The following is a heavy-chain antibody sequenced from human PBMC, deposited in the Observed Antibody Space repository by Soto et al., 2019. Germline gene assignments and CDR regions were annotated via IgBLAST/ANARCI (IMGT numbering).Heavy chain of an antibody. CDR3: ASKGYSYGDY. V-gene: IGHV1-58*01. CDR1: GFTFSSSA. D-gene: IGHD5-18*01. CDR2: IDVGSANA. J-gene: IGHJ4*02. Sequence: SVKVSCKTSGFTFSSSAVHWVRQARGHRLQWIGWIDVGSANANYAHMLQERVTISRDMSTSTAYMELSSLRSEDTAVYYCASKGYSYGDYWGQGTLVTVSS.